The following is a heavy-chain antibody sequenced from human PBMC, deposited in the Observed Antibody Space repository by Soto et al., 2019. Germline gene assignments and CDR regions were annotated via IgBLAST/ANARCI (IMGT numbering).Heavy chain of an antibody. CDR3: ARIECSGFHPYRRQGYLDY. J-gene: IGHJ4*02. Sequence: EVQLVDSGGGLVEPGGSLRLSCAASGFSFFTYTRDWVRQAPGKGLEWVSSISGDGNYKYYARSVRGRFTISRDNAKNSLYLHKNSLYAEDTAVYYCARIECSGFHPYRRQGYLDYWGQGTLVTVSS. CDR1: GFSFFTYT. V-gene: IGHV3-21*01. D-gene: IGHD2-15*01. CDR2: ISGDGNYK.